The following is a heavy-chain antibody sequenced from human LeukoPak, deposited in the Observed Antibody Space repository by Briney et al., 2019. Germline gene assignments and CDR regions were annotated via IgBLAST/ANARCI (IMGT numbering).Heavy chain of an antibody. Sequence: GALRLSCVTSGFAFSSYAMSWVRQAPGMGLEWVSAVSGSGGATYYADSVKGRFTISGDNAKNSLYLQMNSLRAEDTAVYYCARDSRPYDSWGGYYSSWYFDLWGRGTLVTVSS. V-gene: IGHV3-23*01. CDR1: GFAFSSYA. CDR2: VSGSGGAT. D-gene: IGHD3-3*01. J-gene: IGHJ2*01. CDR3: ARDSRPYDSWGGYYSSWYFDL.